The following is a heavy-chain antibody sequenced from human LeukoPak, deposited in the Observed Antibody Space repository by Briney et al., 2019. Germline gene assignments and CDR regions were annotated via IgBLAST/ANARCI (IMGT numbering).Heavy chain of an antibody. V-gene: IGHV3-7*01. D-gene: IGHD3-3*02. CDR3: ASRAHFWSGPGG. J-gene: IGHJ4*02. CDR1: GFTVSSNY. CDR2: IKQDGSEK. Sequence: QPGGSLRLSCAASGFTVSSNYMSWIRQAPGKGLEWVANIKQDGSEKYYVDSVKGRFTISRDNAKNSLYLQMNSLRAEDTAVYYCASRAHFWSGPGGWGQGTLVTVSS.